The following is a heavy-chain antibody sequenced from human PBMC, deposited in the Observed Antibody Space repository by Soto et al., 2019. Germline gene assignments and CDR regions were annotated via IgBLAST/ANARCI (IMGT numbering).Heavy chain of an antibody. D-gene: IGHD1-26*01. V-gene: IGHV4-34*01. Sequence: SETLSLTCAVYGDSFTKYYWSWIRQPPGKGLERMGEFNHSGRTNFNPSLNSRVTVSVDRSKNRFYLKLRYVIAPATGVYYCASWLVGDPFVTGGDGTLFTVSS. J-gene: IGHJ4*01. CDR2: FNHSGRT. CDR1: GDSFTKYY. CDR3: ASWLVGDPFVT.